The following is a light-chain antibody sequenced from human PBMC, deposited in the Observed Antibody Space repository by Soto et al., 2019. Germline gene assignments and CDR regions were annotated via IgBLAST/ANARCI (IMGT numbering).Light chain of an antibody. V-gene: IGKV1-12*01. CDR2: SSS. Sequence: DIQMTQSPSFVSASVGDRVTIACRASQGISTWVVWYQQKPGAAPKLLIHSSSNLQSGVPSRFSGSGSGTDFPLTIISLRPEVFATYYFKQANGFPLTFGPGPKVDIK. CDR3: KQANGFPLT. J-gene: IGKJ3*01. CDR1: QGISTW.